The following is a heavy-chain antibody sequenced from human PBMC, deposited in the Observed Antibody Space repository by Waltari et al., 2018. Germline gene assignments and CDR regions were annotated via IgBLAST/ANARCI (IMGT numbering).Heavy chain of an antibody. Sequence: QVQLQESGPGLVKPSETLSLTCAVSGYSISSGYYWGWIRQPPGKGLEWIGSLDHSGSTYYNPALKSRVTITGDTSKNQFSLKLSSVTAADTAVYYCARRGYYDSSGYYYEGAFDIWGQGTMVTVSS. V-gene: IGHV4-38-2*01. CDR3: ARRGYYDSSGYYYEGAFDI. D-gene: IGHD3-22*01. CDR2: LDHSGST. J-gene: IGHJ3*02. CDR1: GYSISSGYY.